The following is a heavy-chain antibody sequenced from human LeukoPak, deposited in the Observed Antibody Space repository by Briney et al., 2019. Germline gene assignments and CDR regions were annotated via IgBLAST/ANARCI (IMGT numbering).Heavy chain of an antibody. CDR1: GFTFSSYW. V-gene: IGHV3-48*04. J-gene: IGHJ4*02. Sequence: GGSLRLSCAASGFTFSSYWMSWVRQAPGKGLEWVSYISSSGSTIYYADSVKGRFTISRDNAKNSLYLQMNSLRAEDTAVYYCARVGGHYYDSHYFDYWGQGTLVTVSS. CDR2: ISSSGSTI. D-gene: IGHD3-22*01. CDR3: ARVGGHYYDSHYFDY.